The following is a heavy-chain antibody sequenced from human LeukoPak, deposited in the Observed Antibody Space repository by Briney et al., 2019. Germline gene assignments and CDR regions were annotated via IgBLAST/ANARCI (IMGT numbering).Heavy chain of an antibody. Sequence: GGSLRLSCAASGFTFSSYSMNWVRQAPGKGVEWVSSISSSSYIYYADSVKGRFTISRDNAKNSLYLQMNSLRAEDTAVYYCARAPPAFIAVAGTSDYWGQGTLVTVSS. J-gene: IGHJ4*02. CDR2: ISSSSYI. CDR1: GFTFSSYS. D-gene: IGHD6-19*01. V-gene: IGHV3-21*01. CDR3: ARAPPAFIAVAGTSDY.